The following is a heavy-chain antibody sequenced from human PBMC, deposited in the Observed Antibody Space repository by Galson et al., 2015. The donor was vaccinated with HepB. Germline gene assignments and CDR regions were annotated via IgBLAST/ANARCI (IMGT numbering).Heavy chain of an antibody. CDR3: AKDTYPKDGYNYRPYPYYFDC. CDR1: GFTFSSYA. Sequence: SLRLSCAASGFTFSSYAMSWVRQAPGKGLEWVSAISGSGGSTYYADSVKGRFTISRDNSKNTLYLQMNSLRAEDTAVYYCAKDTYPKDGYNYRPYPYYFDCWGQGTLVTVSS. CDR2: ISGSGGST. D-gene: IGHD5-24*01. V-gene: IGHV3-23*01. J-gene: IGHJ4*02.